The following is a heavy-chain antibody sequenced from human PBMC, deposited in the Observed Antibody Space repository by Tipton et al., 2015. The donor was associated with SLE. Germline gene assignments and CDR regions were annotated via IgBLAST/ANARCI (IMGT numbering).Heavy chain of an antibody. CDR3: ASIAVRGVDI. CDR1: GGSFSGYY. Sequence: TLSLTCAVYGGSFSGYYWSWIRQPPGKGLEWIGEINHSGSPNYNPSLKSRVTISVDTSKNQFSLKLSSVTAADTAVYYFASIAVRGVDIWGQGTMVTVSS. V-gene: IGHV4-34*01. D-gene: IGHD3-10*01. J-gene: IGHJ3*02. CDR2: INHSGSP.